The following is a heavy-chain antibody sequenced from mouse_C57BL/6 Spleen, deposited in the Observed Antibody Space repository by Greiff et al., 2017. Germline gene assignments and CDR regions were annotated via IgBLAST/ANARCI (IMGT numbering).Heavy chain of an antibody. J-gene: IGHJ1*03. CDR3: ARCCDSNFYWDFDV. CDR2: INLNNGGT. V-gene: IGHV1-18*01. D-gene: IGHD2-5*01. CDR1: GYTFTDYN. Sequence: EVQLQQSGLELVKPGASVKIPCKAFGYTFTDYNMDWVNQSHGKSLEWIGDINLNNGGTNYNQKFKGKATLTVDNSSSTAYMELRSLTSEDTAVYYCARCCDSNFYWDFDVWGTGTTVTVSS.